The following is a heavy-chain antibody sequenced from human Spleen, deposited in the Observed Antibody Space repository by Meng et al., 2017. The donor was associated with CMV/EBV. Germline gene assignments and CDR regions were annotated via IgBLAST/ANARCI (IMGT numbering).Heavy chain of an antibody. Sequence: GESLKISCAASGYTFSSYSMNWVRQAPGKGLEWVSSISSSSSYIYYADSVKVRFTISRDNAKNSLYLQMNSLRAEDTAVYYCARVGGSWYEVELFAFDIWGQWTMVTVSS. CDR2: ISSSSSYI. CDR1: GYTFSSYS. CDR3: ARVGGSWYEVELFAFDI. D-gene: IGHD6-13*01. J-gene: IGHJ3*02. V-gene: IGHV3-21*01.